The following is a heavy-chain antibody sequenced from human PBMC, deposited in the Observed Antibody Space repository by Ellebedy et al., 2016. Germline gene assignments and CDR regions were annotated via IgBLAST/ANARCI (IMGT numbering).Heavy chain of an antibody. CDR3: ARVYSGNWFDP. V-gene: IGHV4-4*02. CDR1: GGSISSSNW. D-gene: IGHD6-13*01. J-gene: IGHJ5*02. Sequence: SETLSLTCAVSGGSISSSNWWCWVRQPPGKGLEWIGEIEHSGTTNYSPSLKGRVTISVDKSKHQFYLKLNSVTAADTAVYYCARVYSGNWFDPWGQGTLVTVSS. CDR2: IEHSGTT.